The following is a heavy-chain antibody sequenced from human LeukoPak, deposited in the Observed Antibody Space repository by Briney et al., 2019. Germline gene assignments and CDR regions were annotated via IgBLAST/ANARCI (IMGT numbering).Heavy chain of an antibody. V-gene: IGHV3-20*04. CDR3: ARLRGAQYYFYYYMDV. J-gene: IGHJ6*03. CDR1: GFRFDDYG. Sequence: GESLRLSCTASGFRFDDYGMSWVRQAPGKGLEWVSGINWDGDSIGYAESVKGRFTITRDNAKNSLYPQMNSLRAEDTALYYCARLRGAQYYFYYYMDVWGKGTTVTVSS. CDR2: INWDGDSI. D-gene: IGHD2/OR15-2a*01.